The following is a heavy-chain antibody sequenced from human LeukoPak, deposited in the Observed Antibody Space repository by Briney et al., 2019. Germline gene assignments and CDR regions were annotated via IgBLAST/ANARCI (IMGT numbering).Heavy chain of an antibody. D-gene: IGHD3-22*01. Sequence: ASVKVSCKASGYTLISHGISWVRQAPGKGLEWMGWINTYNDNTNYAQEFQGRVTMTTDTSTDTAYMELRSLRSDDTAVYYCARGPHERSGYPDDWGQGTLVTVSS. CDR2: INTYNDNT. CDR1: GYTLISHG. J-gene: IGHJ4*02. CDR3: ARGPHERSGYPDD. V-gene: IGHV1-18*01.